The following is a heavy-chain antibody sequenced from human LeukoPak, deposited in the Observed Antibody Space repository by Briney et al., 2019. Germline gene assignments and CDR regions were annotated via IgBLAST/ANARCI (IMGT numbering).Heavy chain of an antibody. CDR3: ARDSMIVVAGIDY. D-gene: IGHD3-22*01. V-gene: IGHV4-59*12. J-gene: IGHJ4*02. Sequence: SETLSLTCTVSGGSISSYCWSWLRQPPGKGLEWIGYIFYSGSTNYNPSLKSRVTISVDTSKNQFSLKLSSVTAADTAVYYCARDSMIVVAGIDYWGQGTLVTVSS. CDR2: IFYSGST. CDR1: GGSISSYC.